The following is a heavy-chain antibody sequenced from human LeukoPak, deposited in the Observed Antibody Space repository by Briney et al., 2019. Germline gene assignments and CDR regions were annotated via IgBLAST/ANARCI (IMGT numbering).Heavy chain of an antibody. CDR3: ASFNACGGDCYSSPDYFDY. V-gene: IGHV1-69*01. D-gene: IGHD2-21*01. Sequence: SVKVSCKASGGTFSSYAISWVRQAPGQGLEWMGGIIPIFGTANYAQKFQGRVTITADESTSIAYMELSSLRSEDTAVYYCASFNACGGDCYSSPDYFDYWGQGTLVTVSS. CDR2: IIPIFGTA. CDR1: GGTFSSYA. J-gene: IGHJ4*02.